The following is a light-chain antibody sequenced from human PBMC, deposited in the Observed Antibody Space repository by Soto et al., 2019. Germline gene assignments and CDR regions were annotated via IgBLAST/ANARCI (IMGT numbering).Light chain of an antibody. Sequence: DIQMTQSPSSLSASVGDRGNITCRASQGINNYLAWFQKKPGTAPKSLIYATSSLQRGVPSKFIGSGSGTDFTLTINDLHPEDSATYYCQQYTRYPLTFGPGTKVDI. CDR1: QGINNY. J-gene: IGKJ3*01. CDR2: ATS. CDR3: QQYTRYPLT. V-gene: IGKV1-16*02.